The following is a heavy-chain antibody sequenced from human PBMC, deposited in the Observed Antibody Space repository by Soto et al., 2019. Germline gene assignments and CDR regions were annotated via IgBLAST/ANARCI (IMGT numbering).Heavy chain of an antibody. D-gene: IGHD1-26*01. CDR1: GFTFSSYA. V-gene: IGHV3-30-3*01. J-gene: IGHJ4*02. Sequence: GGSLRLSCAASGFTFSSYAMHWVRQAPGKGLEWVAVISYDGSNKYYADSVKGRFTISRDNSKNTLYLQMNSLRGEDTAVYYCARSPNLPGGWELQGVDYWGQGTLVTVSS. CDR3: ARSPNLPGGWELQGVDY. CDR2: ISYDGSNK.